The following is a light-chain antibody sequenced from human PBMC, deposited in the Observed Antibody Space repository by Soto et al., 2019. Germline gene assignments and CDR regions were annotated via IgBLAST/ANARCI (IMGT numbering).Light chain of an antibody. V-gene: IGKV1-5*03. CDR1: HTISDW. CDR2: KAS. CDR3: QQYDTYLT. Sequence: DIQMTQSPSTLSASVGDRVTITCRASHTISDWLAWYQQKPGKAPKLLIFKASSLESGVPSRFSGSGSGTEFTLTISSLQPDDFATYYCQQYDTYLTFGGGTKLEIK. J-gene: IGKJ4*01.